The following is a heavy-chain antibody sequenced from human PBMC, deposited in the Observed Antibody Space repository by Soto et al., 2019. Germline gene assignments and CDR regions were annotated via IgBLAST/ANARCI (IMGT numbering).Heavy chain of an antibody. CDR2: IKQDGSEK. CDR1: GFTLNRYW. V-gene: IGHV3-7*05. D-gene: IGHD2-8*01. Sequence: GGSLRLSCAASGFTLNRYWMNWVRQAPGKGLEWVANIKQDGSEKYYVDSVKGRFTISRDNAKNSLYLQLNSLRADDTAVYYCARGLTLGDYWGPGTLVTVSS. J-gene: IGHJ4*02. CDR3: ARGLTLGDY.